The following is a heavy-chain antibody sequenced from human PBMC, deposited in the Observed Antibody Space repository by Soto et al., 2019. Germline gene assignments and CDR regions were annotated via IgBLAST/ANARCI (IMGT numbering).Heavy chain of an antibody. D-gene: IGHD6-19*01. V-gene: IGHV3-15*07. CDR3: TTASSGWPPEADY. CDR2: IKSKTDGGTT. J-gene: IGHJ4*02. CDR1: GFTFSNAW. Sequence: GGSLRLSCAASGFTFSNAWMNWVRQAPGKGLEWVGRIKSKTDGGTTDYAAPVKGRFTISRDDSKNTLYLQMNSLKTEDTAVYYCTTASSGWPPEADYWGQGTLVTVSS.